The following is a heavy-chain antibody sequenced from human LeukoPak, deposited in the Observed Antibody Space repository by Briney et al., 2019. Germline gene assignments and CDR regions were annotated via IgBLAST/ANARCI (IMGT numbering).Heavy chain of an antibody. CDR2: ISGSGGTT. V-gene: IGHV3-23*01. J-gene: IGHJ4*02. CDR3: AKDYDDMLANQIFD. Sequence: GGSLRLSCAASGSTFSSSAMRWVRQAPGKGLEWVSSISGSGGTTYYAYCVEGRFSIYRDNSKNTLDLQMNSLRAEDTVVYYCAKDYDDMLANQIFDWGQGTLVTVS. D-gene: IGHD3-9*01. CDR1: GSTFSSSA.